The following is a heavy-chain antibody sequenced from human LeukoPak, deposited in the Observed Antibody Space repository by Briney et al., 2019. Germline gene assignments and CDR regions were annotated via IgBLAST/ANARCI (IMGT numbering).Heavy chain of an antibody. Sequence: ASVKVSCKASGGTLSNYAISWVRQVAGQVLEWMGWISAQHGQTEYAPNSQDRVTMTTDTYTNTAYMELRSLRSDDTAVYYCAGSLGYCTSNVCYLKYWGQGTLVTVSS. CDR3: AGSLGYCTSNVCYLKY. J-gene: IGHJ4*02. D-gene: IGHD2-8*01. V-gene: IGHV1-18*01. CDR2: ISAQHGQT. CDR1: GGTLSNYA.